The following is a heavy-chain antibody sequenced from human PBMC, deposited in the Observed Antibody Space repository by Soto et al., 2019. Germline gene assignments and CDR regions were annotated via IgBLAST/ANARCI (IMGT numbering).Heavy chain of an antibody. CDR3: ARDIVGATTVHPRNFAY. V-gene: IGHV4-34*01. CDR1: GGSFSGYY. CDR2: INHSGST. J-gene: IGHJ4*02. Sequence: PSETLSLTCAVYGGSFSGYYWSWIRQPPGKGLEWIGEINHSGSTNYNPSLKSRVTISVDTSKNQFSLKLSSVTAADTAVYYCARDIVGATTVHPRNFAYWGQGSLVTVSS. D-gene: IGHD1-26*01.